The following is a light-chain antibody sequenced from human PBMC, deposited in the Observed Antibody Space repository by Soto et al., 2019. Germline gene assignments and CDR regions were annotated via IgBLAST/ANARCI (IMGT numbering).Light chain of an antibody. Sequence: DIVLHQSPLSLPVTPGEPASISCRSSQSLLHSNGYNYLDWYLQKPGQSPQLLIYLGSNRASGVPDRFSGSGSGTDFTLKISRVEAEDVGVYYCMQRIEFPLTFGGGTKVDI. J-gene: IGKJ4*01. CDR1: QSLLHSNGYNY. V-gene: IGKV2-28*01. CDR2: LGS. CDR3: MQRIEFPLT.